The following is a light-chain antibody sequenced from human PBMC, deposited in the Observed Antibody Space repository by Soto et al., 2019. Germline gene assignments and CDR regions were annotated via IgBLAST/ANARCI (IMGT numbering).Light chain of an antibody. Sequence: DIQMTQSPSSLSASVGDRVTITCQASQDISNYLNWDQQKPGKAPKLLIFDASNLETGVPSRFSGSRSGTDFTFTISSLQAEDIATYYCQQYDNLPFTFGPGTKVDIK. V-gene: IGKV1-33*01. CDR1: QDISNY. J-gene: IGKJ3*01. CDR3: QQYDNLPFT. CDR2: DAS.